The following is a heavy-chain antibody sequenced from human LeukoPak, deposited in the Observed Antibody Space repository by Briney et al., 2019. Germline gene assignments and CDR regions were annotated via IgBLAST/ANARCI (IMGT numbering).Heavy chain of an antibody. CDR1: GFIFSNYA. Sequence: GRSLRLSCAASGFIFSNYAMHWVRQGPGKGLEWVAVISYDGGNAYYADSVKGRFTISGDNSKNTLYLQMNSLRAEDTAVYYCARLRSTGYYSDLDFWGQGTLVTVSS. V-gene: IGHV3-30-3*01. CDR3: ARLRSTGYYSDLDF. D-gene: IGHD3-9*01. CDR2: ISYDGGNA. J-gene: IGHJ4*02.